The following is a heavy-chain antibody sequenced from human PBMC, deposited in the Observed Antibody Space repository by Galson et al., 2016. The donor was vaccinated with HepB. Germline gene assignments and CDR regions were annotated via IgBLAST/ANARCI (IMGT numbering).Heavy chain of an antibody. CDR1: GGSISSSSYS. D-gene: IGHD3-22*01. CDR2: IYYNGNT. CDR3: AGRESITLIVPGAVDI. J-gene: IGHJ3*02. Sequence: SETLSLTCTVSGGSISSSSYSWGWIRQSPGKGMEWIGSIYYNGNTYYNPSLRSRVTMSVDTSKNRFSLRLSSVTAADTAMYYCAGRESITLIVPGAVDIWGQGTIVTVSS. V-gene: IGHV4-39*01.